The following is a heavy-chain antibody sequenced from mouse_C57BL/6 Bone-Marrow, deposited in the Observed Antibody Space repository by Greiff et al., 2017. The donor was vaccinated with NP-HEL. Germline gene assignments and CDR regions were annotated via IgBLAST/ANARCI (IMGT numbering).Heavy chain of an antibody. CDR3: AHYGSGYGG. V-gene: IGHV6-3*01. D-gene: IGHD1-1*01. J-gene: IGHJ2*01. CDR2: IRLKSDDYAT. CDR1: GFTFSNYW. Sequence: VQLKESGGGLVQPGGSMKLSCVASGFTFSNYWMNWVRQTPEKGLEWVGQIRLKSDDYATHYAESVKGRFTISRDASKSHVYLQMHNLRAEDAVIYYCAHYGSGYGGWGEGTTLTVSS.